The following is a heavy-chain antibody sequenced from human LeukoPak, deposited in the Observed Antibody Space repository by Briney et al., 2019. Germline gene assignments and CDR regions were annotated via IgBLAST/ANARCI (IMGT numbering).Heavy chain of an antibody. Sequence: GGSLRLSCAASGFTFSSYSMNWVRQAPGKGLEWVSSISSSSSYIYYADSVKGRFTISRDNSKNTLYLQMNSLRAEDTAVYYCAKNPRPYCSSTSCYRFDPWGQGTLVTVSS. V-gene: IGHV3-21*01. D-gene: IGHD2-2*02. J-gene: IGHJ5*02. CDR2: ISSSSSYI. CDR3: AKNPRPYCSSTSCYRFDP. CDR1: GFTFSSYS.